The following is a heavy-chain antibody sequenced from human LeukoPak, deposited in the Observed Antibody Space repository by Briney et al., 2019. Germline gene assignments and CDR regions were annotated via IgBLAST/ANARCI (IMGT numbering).Heavy chain of an antibody. V-gene: IGHV5-10-1*01. J-gene: IGHJ6*02. CDR1: GYIFTSYW. CDR3: ARQNSNYYYYGMDV. D-gene: IGHD4-11*01. Sequence: GESLQISCKGSGYIFTSYWISWGRQLPGKGLEWMGRIDPSDSYTNYSPSCQGHVTISADKSSGTAYLQWSSLKASDTAMYYCARQNSNYYYYGMDVWGQGTTVTVSS. CDR2: IDPSDSYT.